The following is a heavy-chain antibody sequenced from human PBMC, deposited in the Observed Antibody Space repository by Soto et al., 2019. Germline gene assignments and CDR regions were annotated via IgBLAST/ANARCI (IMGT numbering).Heavy chain of an antibody. CDR1: GGTFSSYA. D-gene: IGHD2-2*01. V-gene: IGHV1-69*01. Sequence: QVQLVQSGAEVKKPGSSVKVSCKASGGTFSSYAISWVRQAPGQGLEWMGGINPIFGTANYAQKFQGRVTITADESTSTAYMELSSLRSEDPAEYYCARVETSNSPLGYCSITSCYLNLGAFDIWGQGTMVTVSS. J-gene: IGHJ3*02. CDR2: INPIFGTA. CDR3: ARVETSNSPLGYCSITSCYLNLGAFDI.